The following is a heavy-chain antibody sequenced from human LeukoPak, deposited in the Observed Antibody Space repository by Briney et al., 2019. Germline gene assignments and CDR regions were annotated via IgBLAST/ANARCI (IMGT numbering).Heavy chain of an antibody. D-gene: IGHD6-13*01. CDR2: IYSGGST. CDR1: GFTVSSNY. V-gene: IGHV3-66*01. CDR3: ARDRYSSSWPYPDY. J-gene: IGHJ4*02. Sequence: PGGSLRLSCAASGFTVSSNYMSWVRQAPGKGLEWVSVIYSGGSTYYADSVKGRFTISRDNSKNTLYLQMNSLRAEDTAVYYCARDRYSSSWPYPDYWGQGTLVTVSS.